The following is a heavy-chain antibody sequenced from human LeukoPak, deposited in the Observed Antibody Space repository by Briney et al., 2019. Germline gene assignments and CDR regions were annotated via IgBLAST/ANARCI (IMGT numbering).Heavy chain of an antibody. CDR1: GYSFTSYA. D-gene: IGHD2-2*01. Sequence: GASVKVSCKASGYSFTSYAMHWVRQAPGQRLEWMGWITAGNGNTKYSQKFQGRVTITRDTSASTAYMELSSLRSEDTAVYYCARDLSCSSTSCYEFSAYYGMDVWGKGTTVTVSS. J-gene: IGHJ6*04. V-gene: IGHV1-3*01. CDR3: ARDLSCSSTSCYEFSAYYGMDV. CDR2: ITAGNGNT.